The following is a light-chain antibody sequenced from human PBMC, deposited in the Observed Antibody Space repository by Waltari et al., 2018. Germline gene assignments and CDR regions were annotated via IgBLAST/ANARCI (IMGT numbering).Light chain of an antibody. Sequence: DIQMTHSPSSLSASVGDRVTITCRASQSISSYLNWYQQKPGKAPKLLIYAASSLQSGVPSRFSGSGSGTDFTLTISSLQPEEFATYYCQQSYSTPWTFGQGTKVEIK. CDR1: QSISSY. CDR2: AAS. V-gene: IGKV1-39*01. CDR3: QQSYSTPWT. J-gene: IGKJ1*01.